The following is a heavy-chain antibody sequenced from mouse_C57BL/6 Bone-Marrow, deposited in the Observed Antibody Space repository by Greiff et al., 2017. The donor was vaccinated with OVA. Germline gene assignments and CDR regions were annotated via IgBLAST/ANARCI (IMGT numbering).Heavy chain of an antibody. D-gene: IGHD1-1*01. CDR1: GYTFTSYG. CDR2: IYPRSGNT. V-gene: IGHV1-81*01. Sequence: QVQLQQSGAELARPGASVKLSCKASGYTFTSYGISWVKQRTGQGLEWIGEIYPRSGNTYYNEKFKGKATLTADKSSSTAYMELRSLTSEDSAVYFCARRGYGSGYKAWFAYWGQGTLVTVSA. J-gene: IGHJ3*01. CDR3: ARRGYGSGYKAWFAY.